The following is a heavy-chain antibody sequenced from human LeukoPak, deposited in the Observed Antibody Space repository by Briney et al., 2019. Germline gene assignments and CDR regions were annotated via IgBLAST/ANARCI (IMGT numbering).Heavy chain of an antibody. CDR3: ASQYYYDSSGYYPEYFQH. J-gene: IGHJ1*01. CDR2: TSSSSSYI. V-gene: IGHV3-21*01. CDR1: GFIFSNYN. Sequence: GGSLRLSCVASGFIFSNYNMNWVRQAPGKGLEWVSSTSSSSSYIYYADSVKGRFTISRDNAKNSLYLQMNSLRAEDTAVYYCASQYYYDSSGYYPEYFQHWGQGTLVTVSS. D-gene: IGHD3-22*01.